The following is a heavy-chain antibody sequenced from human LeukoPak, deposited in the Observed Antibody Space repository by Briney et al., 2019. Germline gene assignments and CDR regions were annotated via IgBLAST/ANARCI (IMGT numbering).Heavy chain of an antibody. J-gene: IGHJ4*02. CDR3: ARSQASAFDN. Sequence: SQTLSLTCAISGDSVYSDTVTWNWIRQSPSRGLEWLGRTYYRAKWYNDSAPSVKSRISITPVTSKDLFYLQLNSVTPEDTAVYYCARSQASAFDNWGQGTLVTVSS. CDR1: GDSVYSDTVT. CDR2: TYYRAKWYN. V-gene: IGHV6-1*01.